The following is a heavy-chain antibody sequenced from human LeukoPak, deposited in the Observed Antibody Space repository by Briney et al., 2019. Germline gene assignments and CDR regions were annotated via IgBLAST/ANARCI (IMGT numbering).Heavy chain of an antibody. Sequence: GGSLRLSCAASGLTFTNYGMSWVRQAPGKGLEWVSGINAGGGSAYADSVKGRFTISRDNSKNTLYLQMNSLRAEDTAVYYCANEREVSPTDYGMGVWGQGTTVTVSS. J-gene: IGHJ6*02. D-gene: IGHD4-11*01. CDR2: INAGGGSA. V-gene: IGHV3-23*01. CDR3: ANEREVSPTDYGMGV. CDR1: GLTFTNYG.